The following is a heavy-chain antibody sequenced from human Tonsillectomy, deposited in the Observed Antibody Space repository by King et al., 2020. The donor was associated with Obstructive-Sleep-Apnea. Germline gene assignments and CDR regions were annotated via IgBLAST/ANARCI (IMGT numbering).Heavy chain of an antibody. Sequence: VQLVESGGGLVQPGGSLRLSCAASGFTFSSYAMSWVRQAPGKGLEWVSAISGSGGSTYYADSVKGRFTNSRDNSKNTLDLQMNSLRAEDTAVYYCAKEAVRYYDSSGYSDYWGQGTLVTVSS. CDR2: ISGSGGST. V-gene: IGHV3-23*04. D-gene: IGHD3-22*01. CDR3: AKEAVRYYDSSGYSDY. CDR1: GFTFSSYA. J-gene: IGHJ4*02.